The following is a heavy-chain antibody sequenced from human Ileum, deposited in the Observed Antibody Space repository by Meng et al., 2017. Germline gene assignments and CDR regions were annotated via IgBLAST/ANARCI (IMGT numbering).Heavy chain of an antibody. CDR2: IFYTGAT. Sequence: QVQLQESGPGLVKPSQTLSLNFTVSGGSITSCDYYWSWIRQPPGKGLEWIGYIFYTGATYSNPSLKSRVTVSLDTSKSQFSLKLSSVTAADTAIYYCVSERRRSYFFDYWGQGTLVTVSS. CDR3: VSERRRSYFFDY. CDR1: GGSITSCDYY. V-gene: IGHV4-30-4*01. J-gene: IGHJ4*02.